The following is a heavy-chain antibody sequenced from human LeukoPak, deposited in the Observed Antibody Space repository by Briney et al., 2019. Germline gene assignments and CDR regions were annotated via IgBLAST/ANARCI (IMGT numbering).Heavy chain of an antibody. D-gene: IGHD1-1*01. Sequence: GGSLRLSCAASGFTFSDYYMNWIRQAPGKGLEWVSYISSSGGTIYYADSVKGRFTISRDNAKNSLYLQMNSLRVEDTAVYYCARCTTGRTFGSLREIKRSREIDYWGQGTLVTVSS. CDR3: ARCTTGRTFGSLREIKRSREIDY. CDR2: ISSSGGTI. V-gene: IGHV3-11*04. J-gene: IGHJ4*02. CDR1: GFTFSDYY.